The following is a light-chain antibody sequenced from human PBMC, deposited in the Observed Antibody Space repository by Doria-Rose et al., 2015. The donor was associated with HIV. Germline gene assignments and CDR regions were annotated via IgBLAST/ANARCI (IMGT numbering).Light chain of an antibody. CDR1: RSLLYTSKNY. J-gene: IGKJ3*01. V-gene: IGKV4-1*01. CDR2: WVS. CDR3: QQYYDTPS. Sequence: TQSPESLGMSLGERATLNCESNRSLLYTSKNYLAWYQQKPGQPPKLLIYWVSTRQSEVPARFSGSGSGTDFTLTISSLEAEDVAVYYCQQYYDTPSFGPGTTVDIK.